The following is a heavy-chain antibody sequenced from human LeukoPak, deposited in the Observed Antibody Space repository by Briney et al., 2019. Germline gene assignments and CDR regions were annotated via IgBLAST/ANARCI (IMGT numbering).Heavy chain of an antibody. CDR3: AKAIAAPVWYLDL. Sequence: SGGSLRLSCAASGFTFSSYSMNWVRQAPGKGLEWVSSISSSSSYIYYADSVKGRFTISRDNAKNSLYLQMNTLRAEDTAVYYCAKAIAAPVWYLDLWGRGTLVTVSS. CDR2: ISSSSSYI. V-gene: IGHV3-21*04. D-gene: IGHD6-13*01. CDR1: GFTFSSYS. J-gene: IGHJ2*01.